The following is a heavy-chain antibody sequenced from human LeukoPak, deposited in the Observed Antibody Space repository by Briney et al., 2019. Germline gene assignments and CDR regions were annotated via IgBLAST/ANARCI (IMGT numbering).Heavy chain of an antibody. J-gene: IGHJ4*02. CDR2: IYHSGIT. CDR3: ARGGLSYPTDY. D-gene: IGHD1-26*01. Sequence: SETLSLTCTHPGGSISSYYWCSIRQPPRKGLEWIGGIYHSGITNYTPSLKSRVTLSVDTSKNKFSLILSSATAPDTPLYYCARGGLSYPTDYWGQGTMVTVSS. V-gene: IGHV4-59*01. CDR1: GGSISSYY.